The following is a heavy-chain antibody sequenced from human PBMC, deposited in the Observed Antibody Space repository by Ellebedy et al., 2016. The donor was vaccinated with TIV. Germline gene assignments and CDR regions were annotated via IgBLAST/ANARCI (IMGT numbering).Heavy chain of an antibody. CDR2: IYYSGST. V-gene: IGHV4-59*01. J-gene: IGHJ4*02. D-gene: IGHD6-19*01. CDR3: AAGVAVAGYYFDY. Sequence: SETLSLXXTVSGGSISSYYWSWIRQPPGKGLEWIGYIYYSGSTNYNPSLKSRVTISVDTSKNQFSLKLSSVTAADTAVYYCAAGVAVAGYYFDYWGQGTLVTVSS. CDR1: GGSISSYY.